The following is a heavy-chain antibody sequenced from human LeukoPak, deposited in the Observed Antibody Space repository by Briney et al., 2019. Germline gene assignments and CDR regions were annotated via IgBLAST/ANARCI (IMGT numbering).Heavy chain of an antibody. CDR3: ARPRSNYDSSGYYYSSFDY. CDR1: GGSFSGYY. D-gene: IGHD3-22*01. Sequence: SETLSLTCAVYGGSFSGYYWTWIRQPPGKGLEWIGEINHSGSTNYNPSLKSRVTISVDTSKNQFSLKLSSVTAADTAVYYCARPRSNYDSSGYYYSSFDYWGQGNLVTVSS. J-gene: IGHJ4*02. V-gene: IGHV4-34*01. CDR2: INHSGST.